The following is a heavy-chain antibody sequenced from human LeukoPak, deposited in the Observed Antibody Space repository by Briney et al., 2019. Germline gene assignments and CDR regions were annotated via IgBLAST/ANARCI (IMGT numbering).Heavy chain of an antibody. CDR2: INSDGSYT. V-gene: IGHV3-74*01. J-gene: IGHJ3*02. CDR3: AGALGGWPDAFDI. Sequence: GGSLRLSCAASRFTFSTYWMHWVRPAPGKGLVWVSRINSDGSYTNYADSVKGRFTISRDNAKNTLYLQMNSLRAEDTAVYYCAGALGGWPDAFDIWGQGTMVTVSS. CDR1: RFTFSTYW. D-gene: IGHD6-19*01.